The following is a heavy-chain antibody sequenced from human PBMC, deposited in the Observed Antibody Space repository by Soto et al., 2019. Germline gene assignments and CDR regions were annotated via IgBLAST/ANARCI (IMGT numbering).Heavy chain of an antibody. CDR2: ISGSSRNT. Sequence: PVGSLRLSCAASGFNFSDPYMNWIRKAPGKGLEWVSYISGSSRNTNFAGSVKGRFTISRDNAKNSLYLQMNSLRAEDTAVYYCARHTSGWHYYDYWGQGTPVTVSS. J-gene: IGHJ4*02. D-gene: IGHD6-19*01. CDR3: ARHTSGWHYYDY. V-gene: IGHV3-11*06. CDR1: GFNFSDPY.